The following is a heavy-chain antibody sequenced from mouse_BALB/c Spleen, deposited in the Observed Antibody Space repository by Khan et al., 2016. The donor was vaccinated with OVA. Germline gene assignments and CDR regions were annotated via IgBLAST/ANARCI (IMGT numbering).Heavy chain of an antibody. CDR3: TRREKYGYDPSWFAY. D-gene: IGHD2-2*01. J-gene: IGHJ3*01. V-gene: IGHV1-61*01. CDR2: INPSDSET. CDR1: GYTFTSYW. Sequence: QVQLQQPGAELVRPGASVKLSCKASGYTFTSYWMNWVRQRPGQGLDWIGKINPSDSETHYNQLFKDKATLTVDKSSGTAYMHLSSLTSEDPAVYYCTRREKYGYDPSWFAYWGQGTLVTVSA.